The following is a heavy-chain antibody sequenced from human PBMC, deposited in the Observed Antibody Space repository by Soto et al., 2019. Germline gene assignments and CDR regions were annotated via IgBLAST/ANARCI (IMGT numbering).Heavy chain of an antibody. Sequence: QVQLVQSGAEVKKPGSSVKVSCKASGGTFSSYAISWVRQAPGQGLEWMGGIIPIFGTANYAQKFQGRVTITADESTSTAYMELSSLRSEDTAVYYCGRDPPYSSSPWGAFDIWGQGTMVTVSS. CDR3: GRDPPYSSSPWGAFDI. CDR2: IIPIFGTA. V-gene: IGHV1-69*01. J-gene: IGHJ3*02. CDR1: GGTFSSYA. D-gene: IGHD6-13*01.